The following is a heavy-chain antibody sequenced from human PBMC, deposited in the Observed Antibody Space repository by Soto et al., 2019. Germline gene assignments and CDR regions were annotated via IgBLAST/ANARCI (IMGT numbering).Heavy chain of an antibody. CDR2: ISGSGGST. J-gene: IGHJ4*02. CDR3: AKALYYDFWSGYPLRYYFDY. CDR1: GFTFSSYA. Sequence: GGSLRLSCAASGFTFSSYAMSWVRQAPGKGLEWVSAISGSGGSTYYADSVKGRFTISRDNSKNTLYLQMNSLRAEDTAVYYCAKALYYDFWSGYPLRYYFDYWGQGTLVTVSS. D-gene: IGHD3-3*01. V-gene: IGHV3-23*01.